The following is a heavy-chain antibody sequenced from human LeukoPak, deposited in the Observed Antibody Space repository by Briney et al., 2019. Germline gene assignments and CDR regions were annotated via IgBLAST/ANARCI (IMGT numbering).Heavy chain of an antibody. V-gene: IGHV3-7*01. Sequence: PGGSLRLSCAASGFTFSSYWMSWVRQAPGKGLEWVANIKQDGSEKYYVDSVKGRFTISRDNAKNSLYLQMNSLRAEDTAVYYCAREQLTYQLQYYYYYYYMDVWGKGTTVTVSS. J-gene: IGHJ6*03. CDR1: GFTFSSYW. D-gene: IGHD2-2*01. CDR3: AREQLTYQLQYYYYYYYMDV. CDR2: IKQDGSEK.